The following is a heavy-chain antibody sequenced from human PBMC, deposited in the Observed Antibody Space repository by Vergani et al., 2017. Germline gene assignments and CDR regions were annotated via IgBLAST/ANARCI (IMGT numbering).Heavy chain of an antibody. CDR2: IFYSGTT. CDR3: ARVDTQVPATSHFYYMDV. J-gene: IGHJ6*03. V-gene: IGHV4-31*11. CDR1: GGSISSGDHC. D-gene: IGHD6-25*01. Sequence: QVQLQESGPGVVKPSQTLSLTCAVSGGSISSGDHCWTWIRQRPGKGLEWIGYIFYSGTTYDNPSLMSRLTSSVDTSQNQFSLKLRSVTAADTAVYYCARVDTQVPATSHFYYMDVWGKGTTVVVSS.